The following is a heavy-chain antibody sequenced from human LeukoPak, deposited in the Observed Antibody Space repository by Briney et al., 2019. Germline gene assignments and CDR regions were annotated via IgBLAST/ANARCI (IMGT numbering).Heavy chain of an antibody. J-gene: IGHJ4*02. CDR3: ARGGACGGDCYFFDY. CDR1: GFTFSSYG. CDR2: IWYDGTNK. D-gene: IGHD2-21*02. V-gene: IGHV3-33*01. Sequence: TGGSLRLSCAASGFTFSSYGIHWVRQAPGKGLEWVAVIWYDGTNKFYADSVKGRFTISRDNSKNTLNLQMNSLRAEDTAVYYCARGGACGGDCYFFDYWGQGTLVTVSS.